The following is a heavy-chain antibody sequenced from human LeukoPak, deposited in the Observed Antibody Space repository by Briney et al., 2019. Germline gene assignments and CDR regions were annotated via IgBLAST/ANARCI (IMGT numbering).Heavy chain of an antibody. D-gene: IGHD3-22*01. Sequence: ASVKVSSKASGYTFTSYAMHWVRQAPGQRLEWMGWINAGNGNTKYSQEFQGRVTITRDTSASTAYMELSSLRSEDMAVYYCARARYYDSSGFRGGAFDIWGQGTIVTVSS. J-gene: IGHJ3*02. V-gene: IGHV1-3*03. CDR1: GYTFTSYA. CDR2: INAGNGNT. CDR3: ARARYYDSSGFRGGAFDI.